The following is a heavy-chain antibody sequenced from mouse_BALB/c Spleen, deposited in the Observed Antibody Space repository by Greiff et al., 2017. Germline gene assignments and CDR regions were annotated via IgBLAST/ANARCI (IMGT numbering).Heavy chain of an antibody. V-gene: IGHV5-17*02. CDR2: ISSGSSTI. CDR3: ARFGDYAMDY. Sequence: EVKVVESGGGLVQPGGSRKLSCAASGFTFSSFGMHWVRQASGKGLEWVAYISSGSSTIYYADTVKGRFTISRDNPKNTLFLQMTSLRSEDTAMYYCARFGDYAMDYWGQGTSVTVSS. CDR1: GFTFSSFG. J-gene: IGHJ4*01.